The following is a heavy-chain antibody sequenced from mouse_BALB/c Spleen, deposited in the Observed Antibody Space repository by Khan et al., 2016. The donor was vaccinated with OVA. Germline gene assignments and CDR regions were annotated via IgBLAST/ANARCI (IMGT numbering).Heavy chain of an antibody. D-gene: IGHD2-2*01. V-gene: IGHV9-4*02. CDR1: GYTFTTAG. Sequence: QIQLVQSGPELKKPGETVRISCKASGYTFTTAGMQWAQKMPGKGLKWIGWINTHSGVPKYAEDFKGRFAFSLETSASTAYLQISNLKNEDTATYFCASGYGYGWYFDVWGAGTTVTVSS. CDR2: INTHSGVP. J-gene: IGHJ1*01. CDR3: ASGYGYGWYFDV.